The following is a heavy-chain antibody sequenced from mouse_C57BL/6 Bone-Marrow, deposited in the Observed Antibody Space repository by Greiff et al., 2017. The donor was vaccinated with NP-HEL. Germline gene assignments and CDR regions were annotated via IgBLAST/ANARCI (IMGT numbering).Heavy chain of an antibody. J-gene: IGHJ3*01. Sequence: EVQRVESGEGLVKPGGSLKLSCAASGFTFSSYAMSWVRQTPEKRLEWVAYISSGGDYIYYADTVRGRFTISRDNARNTLYLQMSSLKSEDTAMYYCTIYDGYYAWFAYWGQGTLVTVSA. V-gene: IGHV5-9-1*02. D-gene: IGHD2-3*01. CDR2: ISSGGDYI. CDR1: GFTFSSYA. CDR3: TIYDGYYAWFAY.